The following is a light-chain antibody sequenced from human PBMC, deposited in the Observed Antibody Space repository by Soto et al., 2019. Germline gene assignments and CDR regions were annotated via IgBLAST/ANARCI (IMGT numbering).Light chain of an antibody. Sequence: EIVLTQSQGTLSVSPGERATLSCRASQSVDSHVAWYQHKPGQAPRLLIYGASTRASGIPDRFSGSGSGTEFTLTISSLQSEDFAVYYCQQYNNWSTWTFGQGTKVEIK. CDR3: QQYNNWSTWT. CDR1: QSVDSH. J-gene: IGKJ1*01. CDR2: GAS. V-gene: IGKV3-15*01.